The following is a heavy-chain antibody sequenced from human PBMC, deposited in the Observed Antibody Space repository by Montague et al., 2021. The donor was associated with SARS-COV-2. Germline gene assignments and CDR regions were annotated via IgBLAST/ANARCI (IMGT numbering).Heavy chain of an antibody. CDR3: AQISN. CDR1: GLTFSSTY. CDR2: ITSSSTT. V-gene: IGHV3-53*04. J-gene: IGHJ4*02. Sequence: SLRLSCAASGLTFSSTYVSWVRQAPGKGLEWVAVITSSSTTYYAESVKGRFTISKHNSNNTVSLQMSSLRLEDTAVYYCAQISNWGQGTLVTVSS.